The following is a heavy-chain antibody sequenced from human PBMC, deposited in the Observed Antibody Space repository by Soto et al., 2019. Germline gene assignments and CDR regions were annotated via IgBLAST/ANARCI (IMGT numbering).Heavy chain of an antibody. Sequence: QVQLQESGPGLVKPSQTLSLTCTVSGVSINSGGYCWSWIRQHPGKGLDWIGCISYGGSTSYNPSLKSRVTISVDTSKNQSSLKLTSATAADTAVYYCARGILFWGQGALITVSS. D-gene: IGHD5-18*01. CDR3: ARGILF. CDR2: ISYGGST. J-gene: IGHJ4*02. V-gene: IGHV4-31*03. CDR1: GVSINSGGYC.